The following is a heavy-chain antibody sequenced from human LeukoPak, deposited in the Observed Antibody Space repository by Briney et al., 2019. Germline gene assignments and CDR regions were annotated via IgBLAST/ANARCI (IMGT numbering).Heavy chain of an antibody. CDR2: IRYDGSNK. CDR3: AKHGRIVGATHFDY. V-gene: IGHV3-30*02. J-gene: IGHJ4*02. Sequence: GGSLRLSCAASGFTFSSYGMHWVRQAPGKGLEWVAFIRYDGSNKYYADSVKGRFTISRDNSKNTLYLQMNSLRAEDTAVYYCAKHGRIVGATHFDYWGQGTLVTVSS. CDR1: GFTFSSYG. D-gene: IGHD1-26*01.